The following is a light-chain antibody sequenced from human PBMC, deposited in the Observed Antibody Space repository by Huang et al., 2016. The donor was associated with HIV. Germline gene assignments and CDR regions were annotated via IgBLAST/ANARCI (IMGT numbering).Light chain of an antibody. J-gene: IGKJ4*01. CDR1: QSVDTGY. Sequence: EIVLTQSPGALSLSPGVRVILSCRASQSVDTGYLAWYQQTPGQAPRLVIYGTSSRATDIPDRFSGRGSGTDFTLTINGLEPEDSAVYYCQQYSSSPFTFGGGTKVEIK. CDR2: GTS. CDR3: QQYSSSPFT. V-gene: IGKV3-20*01.